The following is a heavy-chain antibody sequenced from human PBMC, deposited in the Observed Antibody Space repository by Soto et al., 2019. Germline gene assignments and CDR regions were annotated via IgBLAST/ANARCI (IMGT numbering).Heavy chain of an antibody. CDR1: GGLFSSYA. J-gene: IGHJ4*02. V-gene: IGHV1-69*01. CDR3: ARGDSPYVWFNEF. CDR2: IIPVLDTP. D-gene: IGHD3-16*01. Sequence: QAQLVQSGAEVKKPGSSVKVSCKDSGGLFSSYAISWVRQAPGQGLEWMGGIIPVLDTPYYAQKFQGRVTITADESTNTAYLELSSLRSDDTAMYYCARGDSPYVWFNEFWGQGSRVTVSS.